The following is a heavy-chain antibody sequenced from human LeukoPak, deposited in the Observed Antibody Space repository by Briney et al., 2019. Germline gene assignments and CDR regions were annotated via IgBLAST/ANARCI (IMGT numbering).Heavy chain of an antibody. D-gene: IGHD5-24*01. CDR1: GGSFSGYY. Sequence: SETLSLTCAVYGGSFSGYYWGWIRQPPGKGLEWIGEINHSGSTNYNPSLKSRVTISVDTSKNQFSLKLSSVTAADTAVYYCARRMATIPRPFDYWGQGTLVTVSS. J-gene: IGHJ4*02. CDR2: INHSGST. CDR3: ARRMATIPRPFDY. V-gene: IGHV4-34*01.